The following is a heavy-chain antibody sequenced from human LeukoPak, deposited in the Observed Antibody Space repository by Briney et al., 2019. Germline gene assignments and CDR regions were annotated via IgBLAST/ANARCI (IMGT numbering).Heavy chain of an antibody. D-gene: IGHD5-18*01. V-gene: IGHV3-21*01. J-gene: IGHJ4*02. Sequence: PGGSLRLSCAASGFIFSSYSMNWVRQAPGKGLEWVSSISSSSTYIYYADSVKGRFTISRDNAKNTLYLQMNSLRAEDTAVYYCASGYGYTAMAGSDYWGQGTLVTVSS. CDR3: ASGYGYTAMAGSDY. CDR2: ISSSSTYI. CDR1: GFIFSSYS.